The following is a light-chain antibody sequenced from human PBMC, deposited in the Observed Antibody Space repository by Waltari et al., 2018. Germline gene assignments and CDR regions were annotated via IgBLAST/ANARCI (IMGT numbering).Light chain of an antibody. CDR2: DVS. Sequence: QSALAQPASVSGSPGQSITISCTGTSSDVGAYNFVSWYQHHPGKAPKLIIYDVSRWLSGFSNRFSGSKSGNTASLTISGLQAEDEADYYCSSYTTISTTLFGGGTKVTIL. V-gene: IGLV2-14*01. CDR1: SSDVGAYNF. CDR3: SSYTTISTTL. J-gene: IGLJ2*01.